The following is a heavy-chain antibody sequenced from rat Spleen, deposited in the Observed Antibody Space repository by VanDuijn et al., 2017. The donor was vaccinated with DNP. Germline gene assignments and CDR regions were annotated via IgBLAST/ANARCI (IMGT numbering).Heavy chain of an antibody. J-gene: IGHJ2*01. CDR1: GYSITINY. D-gene: IGHD1-5*01. Sequence: EVQLQESEPGLVKPSQSLSLTCSVTGYSITINYWGWIRKFPGNKMEWIGHISYSGSTSYNPSLKSRISITRDTSKNQFFLQLNSVTTEDTATYYCARWNIGTTTLDYWGQGVMVTVSS. V-gene: IGHV3-1*01. CDR2: ISYSGST. CDR3: ARWNIGTTTLDY.